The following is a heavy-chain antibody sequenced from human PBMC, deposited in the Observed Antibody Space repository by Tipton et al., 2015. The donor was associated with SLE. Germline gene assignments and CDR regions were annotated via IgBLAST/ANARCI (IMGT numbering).Heavy chain of an antibody. Sequence: TLSLTCTVSGVSIRTPTYYWGWIRQPPGKGLEWIGYIYYSGSTNYNPSLKSRVTMSVDTSKNQFSLKLSSVTAADTAIYYCASNSGTYYYYYYMDVWGKGTTVTVSS. V-gene: IGHV4-61*01. CDR1: GVSIRTPTYY. CDR2: IYYSGST. D-gene: IGHD1-26*01. CDR3: ASNSGTYYYYYYMDV. J-gene: IGHJ6*03.